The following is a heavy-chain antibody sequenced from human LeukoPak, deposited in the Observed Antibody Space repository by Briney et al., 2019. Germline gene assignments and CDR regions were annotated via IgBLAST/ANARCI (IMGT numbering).Heavy chain of an antibody. Sequence: TSETLSLTCTVSGGSISNYYWSWIRQPPGKGLEWIGYIYNSATTSYNPSLKSRVTISEDTSKNQFSLKLRSVTAADTALYYCARQRRFDFWSGTFDPWGLGILVTVSS. CDR1: GGSISNYY. J-gene: IGHJ5*02. D-gene: IGHD3-3*01. CDR2: IYNSATT. V-gene: IGHV4-59*08. CDR3: ARQRRFDFWSGTFDP.